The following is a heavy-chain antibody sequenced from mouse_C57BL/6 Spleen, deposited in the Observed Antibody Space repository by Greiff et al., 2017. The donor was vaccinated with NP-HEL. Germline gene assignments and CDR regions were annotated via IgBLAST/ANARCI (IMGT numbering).Heavy chain of an antibody. J-gene: IGHJ4*01. CDR3: ASGSSYYYAMDY. V-gene: IGHV3-1*01. CDR1: GYSITSGYD. Sequence: DVHLVESGPGMVKPSQSLSLTCTVTGYSITSGYDWHWIRHFPGNKLEWMGYISYSGSTNYNPSLKSRISITHDTSKNHFFLKLNSVTTEDTATYCCASGSSYYYAMDYWGQGTSVTVSS. D-gene: IGHD1-1*01. CDR2: ISYSGST.